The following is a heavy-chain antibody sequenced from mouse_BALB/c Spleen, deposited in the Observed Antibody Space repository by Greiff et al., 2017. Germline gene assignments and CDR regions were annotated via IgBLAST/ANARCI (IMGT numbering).Heavy chain of an antibody. Sequence: QVQLKESGPELVKPGASVKMSCKASGYTFTDYVISWVKQRTGQGLEWIGEIYPGSGSTYYNEKFKGKATLTADKSSNTAYMQLSSLTSEDSAVYFCARDYRYEEAWFAYWGQGTLVTVSA. V-gene: IGHV1-77*01. J-gene: IGHJ3*01. CDR2: IYPGSGST. CDR3: ARDYRYEEAWFAY. CDR1: GYTFTDYV. D-gene: IGHD2-14*01.